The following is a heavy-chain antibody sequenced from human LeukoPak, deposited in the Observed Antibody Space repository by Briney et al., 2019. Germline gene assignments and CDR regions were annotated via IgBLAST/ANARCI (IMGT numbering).Heavy chain of an antibody. CDR1: GFIVGNNY. V-gene: IGHV3-53*01. CDR3: ARDPADTEYYYYGMDV. CDR2: IYSGGST. D-gene: IGHD5-18*01. J-gene: IGHJ6*02. Sequence: GGSLRLSCAASGFIVGNNYMSWVRQAPGKGLEWISVIYSGGSTYYADSVKGRFTISRDNSKNTLYLQMNSLRAEDTAVYYCARDPADTEYYYYGMDVWGQGTTVTVSS.